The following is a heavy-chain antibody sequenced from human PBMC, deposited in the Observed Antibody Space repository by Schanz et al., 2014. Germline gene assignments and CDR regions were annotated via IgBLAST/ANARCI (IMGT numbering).Heavy chain of an antibody. D-gene: IGHD6-13*01. CDR1: GYTFTSDS. V-gene: IGHV1-46*01. CDR2: INPSGGST. CDR3: ASSGAGYSSSWDFDY. Sequence: QVQLVQSGAEVRKPGASVKVSCKASGYTFTSDSMHWVRQAPGQGLEWMGMINPSGGSTTYAQKFQGRVTMTRDTSTSTVYMELSSLRSEDTAVYYCASSGAGYSSSWDFDYWGQGTLVIVSS. J-gene: IGHJ4*02.